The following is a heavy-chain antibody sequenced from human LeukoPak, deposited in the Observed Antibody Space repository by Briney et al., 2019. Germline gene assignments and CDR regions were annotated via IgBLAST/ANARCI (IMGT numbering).Heavy chain of an antibody. V-gene: IGHV4-4*02. Sequence: SGTLSLTCAVSGASIGSSNWWSWVRQPPGKGLEWIGEVYHSGDTNYNPSLRSRVTISADRSNNQFSLRLSSVTAADTAVYYCATGFNFGLDVWGQGTTVTVSS. CDR2: VYHSGDT. CDR3: ATGFNFGLDV. J-gene: IGHJ6*02. CDR1: GASIGSSNW.